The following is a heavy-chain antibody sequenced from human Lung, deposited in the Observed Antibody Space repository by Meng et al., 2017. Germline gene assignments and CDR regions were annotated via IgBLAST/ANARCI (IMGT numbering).Heavy chain of an antibody. Sequence: GGSLRLSCKASGNTFIGYYMLWVRQAPGQGLEWMGWINPNSGGTKYAQKFQGRVTMTRDTSISTAYMELSRLRSDDTAVYYCARDESGYLDWGQGTLVTVSS. CDR2: INPNSGGT. CDR1: GNTFIGYY. CDR3: ARDESGYLD. D-gene: IGHD5-12*01. V-gene: IGHV1-2*02. J-gene: IGHJ4*02.